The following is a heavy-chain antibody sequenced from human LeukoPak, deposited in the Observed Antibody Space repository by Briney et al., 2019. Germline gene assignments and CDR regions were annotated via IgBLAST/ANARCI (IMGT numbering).Heavy chain of an antibody. CDR2: NNPNSGGT. V-gene: IGHV1-2*02. D-gene: IGHD4-17*01. Sequence: VASVKVSCKASGYTFTGYYMHLVRQAPGQGLELMGWNNPNSGGTNYAQKFQGRVTMTRDTSISTAYMELSRLRSDDTAFFYRAEDGIRDDYGDYRDYYFDYWGQGTLVTVSS. J-gene: IGHJ4*02. CDR1: GYTFTGYY. CDR3: AEDGIRDDYGDYRDYYFDY.